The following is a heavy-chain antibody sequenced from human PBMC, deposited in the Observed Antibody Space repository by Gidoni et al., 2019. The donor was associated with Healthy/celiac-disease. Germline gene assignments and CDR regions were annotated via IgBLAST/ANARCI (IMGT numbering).Heavy chain of an antibody. Sequence: QVQLQQWGAGLLKPSETLSLTCAVYGGSFSGYYWSWIRQPPGKGLEWIGEINHRGSTNYNPSLKSRVAISVDTSKNQFSLKLSSVTAADTAVYYCARSHPIVPAALKYGMDVWGQGTTVTVSS. CDR1: GGSFSGYY. V-gene: IGHV4-34*01. CDR3: ARSHPIVPAALKYGMDV. J-gene: IGHJ6*02. CDR2: INHRGST. D-gene: IGHD2-2*01.